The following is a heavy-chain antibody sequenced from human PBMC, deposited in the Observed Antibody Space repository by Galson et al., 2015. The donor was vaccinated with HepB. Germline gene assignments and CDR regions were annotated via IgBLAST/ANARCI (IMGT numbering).Heavy chain of an antibody. J-gene: IGHJ4*02. CDR3: AKGYSKSWLSGLGY. Sequence: SLRLSCAVSGFIVSSNYMSWVRQAPGKGLEWVSVIYSGGDSYYADSVKGRFTISRDNSKNTVYLQMNSLRAEDTAMYYCAKGYSKSWLSGLGYWGQGTLVTVSS. D-gene: IGHD5-12*01. V-gene: IGHV3-53*01. CDR1: GFIVSSNY. CDR2: IYSGGDS.